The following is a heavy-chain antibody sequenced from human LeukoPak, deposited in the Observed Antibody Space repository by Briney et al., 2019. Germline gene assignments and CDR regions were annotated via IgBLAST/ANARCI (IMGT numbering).Heavy chain of an antibody. CDR1: GFTFSDYG. CDR2: IRYDGIDK. Sequence: GGSLRLSCAASGFTFSDYGMHWVRQAPGKGLEWVAFIRYDGIDKYYADSVKGRFTISRDNSKNTLYLQMNSLRAEDTAVYHCAKDQGVVVRLENDYWGQGTQVTVSS. V-gene: IGHV3-30*02. CDR3: AKDQGVVVRLENDY. J-gene: IGHJ4*02. D-gene: IGHD3-22*01.